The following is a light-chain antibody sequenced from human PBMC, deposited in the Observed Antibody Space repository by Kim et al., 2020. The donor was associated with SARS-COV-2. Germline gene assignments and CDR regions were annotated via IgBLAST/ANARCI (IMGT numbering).Light chain of an antibody. Sequence: AAVGDRVTITCRARQAISTYLNWYQQKPGKAPHLLIYGASTLQSGVPSRFSGYGSGTDFTLTISSLQPEDFAAYYCQQSYSPPWTFGQGTKVDIK. J-gene: IGKJ1*01. V-gene: IGKV1-39*01. CDR1: QAISTY. CDR2: GAS. CDR3: QQSYSPPWT.